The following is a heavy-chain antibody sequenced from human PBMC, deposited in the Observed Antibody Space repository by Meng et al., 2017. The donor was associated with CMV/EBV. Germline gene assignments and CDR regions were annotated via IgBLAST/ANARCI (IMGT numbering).Heavy chain of an antibody. CDR2: IYYSGTT. Sequence: GSLRLSCNVSGASISSMIYYWGWIRQSPGKGLEWIGSIYYSGTTYHSPSFKSRVTLSIDTAKNQFSMSLRSVSVADTAVYYCARSSGYKAFLGYWGLGMQVTVSS. CDR1: GASISSMIYY. J-gene: IGHJ4*02. V-gene: IGHV4-39*07. D-gene: IGHD5-12*01. CDR3: ARSSGYKAFLGY.